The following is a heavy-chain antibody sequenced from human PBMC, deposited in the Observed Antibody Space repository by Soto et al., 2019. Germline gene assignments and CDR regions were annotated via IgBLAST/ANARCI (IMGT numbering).Heavy chain of an antibody. CDR2: IYSGGGT. Sequence: RLSCAAAGVTVKVNGMGWVRKGPGKGLECVSLIYSGGGTYYADSVKGRFTISRDNSKNTLYIQMNSLRVDDTAVYYCARMRMLITTYTYHFGYRGQGPLGTVSS. J-gene: IGHJ4*02. V-gene: IGHV3-53*01. CDR3: ARMRMLITTYTYHFGY. D-gene: IGHD3-3*01. CDR1: GVTVKVNG.